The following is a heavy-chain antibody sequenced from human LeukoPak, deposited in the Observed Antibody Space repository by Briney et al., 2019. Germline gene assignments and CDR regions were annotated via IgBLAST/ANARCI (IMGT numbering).Heavy chain of an antibody. D-gene: IGHD3-3*01. V-gene: IGHV5-51*01. CDR3: TRNRVGVLEWLSRWDAFDI. CDR2: IYPGDSDI. CDR1: GYTFSTSW. Sequence: GESLKISCKASGYTFSTSWIGWVRQMPGKGLEWMGIIYPGDSDIRYSPSFQGQVTISVDRSITTAYLQWSSLKASDTAMYYCTRNRVGVLEWLSRWDAFDIWGQGTMVTVST. J-gene: IGHJ3*02.